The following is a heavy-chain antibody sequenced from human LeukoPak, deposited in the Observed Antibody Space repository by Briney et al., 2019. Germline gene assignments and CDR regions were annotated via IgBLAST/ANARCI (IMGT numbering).Heavy chain of an antibody. CDR2: ISSSSSYI. CDR3: ARGPVGATRAEYFQH. V-gene: IGHV3-21*01. CDR1: GFTFSSYS. D-gene: IGHD1-26*01. J-gene: IGHJ1*01. Sequence: RTGGSLRLSCAASGFTFSSYSMNWVRQAPGKGLEWVSSISSSSSYIYYADSVKGRFTISRDNAKNSLYLQMNSLRAEDTAVYYCARGPVGATRAEYFQHWGQGTLVTVSS.